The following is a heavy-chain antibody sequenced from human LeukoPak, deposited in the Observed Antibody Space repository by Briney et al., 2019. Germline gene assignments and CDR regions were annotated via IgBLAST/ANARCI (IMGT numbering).Heavy chain of an antibody. V-gene: IGHV4-59*12. CDR2: IYYSGST. Sequence: SETLSLTCTVSGGSISSYYWSWIRQPPGKGLEWIGYIYYSGSTNYNPSLKSRVTISVDKSKNQFSLKLSSVTAADTAVYYCARDKLGYCSSTSCQVGWFDPWSQGTLVTVSS. D-gene: IGHD2-2*01. CDR1: GGSISSYY. J-gene: IGHJ5*02. CDR3: ARDKLGYCSSTSCQVGWFDP.